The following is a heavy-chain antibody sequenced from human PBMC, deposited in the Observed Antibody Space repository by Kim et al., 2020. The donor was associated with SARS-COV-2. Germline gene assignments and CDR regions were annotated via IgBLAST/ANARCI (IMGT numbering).Heavy chain of an antibody. CDR3: AREKVAGTGPFDY. J-gene: IGHJ4*02. V-gene: IGHV4-31*02. D-gene: IGHD6-19*01. Sequence: YNPSLKSRVTISVDTSKNQFSLKLSSVTAADTAVYYCAREKVAGTGPFDYWGQGTLVTVSS.